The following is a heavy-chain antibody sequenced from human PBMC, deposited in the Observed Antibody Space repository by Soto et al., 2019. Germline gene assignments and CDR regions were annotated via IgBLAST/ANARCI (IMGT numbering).Heavy chain of an antibody. CDR2: IYCTGNT. Sequence: WTWIRQLPGKGLEWIGYIYCTGNTYYNPSLKSRPTISIDTSENQFSLKLTSVTAADTAVYFCASGHDAYKVRYWGQGTLVPVSS. V-gene: IGHV4-31*02. J-gene: IGHJ4*02. CDR3: ASGHDAYKVRY. D-gene: IGHD1-1*01.